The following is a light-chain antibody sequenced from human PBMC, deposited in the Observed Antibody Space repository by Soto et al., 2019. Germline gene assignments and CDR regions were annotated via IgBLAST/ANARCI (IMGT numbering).Light chain of an antibody. V-gene: IGLV2-8*01. CDR2: EVS. Sequence: QSALTQPPSASGSPGQSVTISCTGTSSDVGGYPYVSWYQQHPGKAPKLMIYEVSKRPSGVPDRFSGSRSGNTASLVVSGLQAEDEADYYCSSYVDIGYSLVFGAGTKLTVL. J-gene: IGLJ1*01. CDR3: SSYVDIGYSLV. CDR1: SSDVGGYPY.